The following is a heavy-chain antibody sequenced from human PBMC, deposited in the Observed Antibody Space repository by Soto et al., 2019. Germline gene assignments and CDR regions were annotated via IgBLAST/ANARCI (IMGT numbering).Heavy chain of an antibody. CDR2: IYSGGYT. CDR3: ARENEQWVAADN. J-gene: IGHJ4*02. CDR1: GFTVSNTY. Sequence: GGSLRLSCAVSGFTVSNTYMSWVRQAPGKGLEGVSVIYSGGYTAYGDSVKGRFTISRDNSKNTLYLQMNSLRADDTAVYYCARENEQWVAADNWGQGTLVTVSS. D-gene: IGHD6-19*01. V-gene: IGHV3-53*01.